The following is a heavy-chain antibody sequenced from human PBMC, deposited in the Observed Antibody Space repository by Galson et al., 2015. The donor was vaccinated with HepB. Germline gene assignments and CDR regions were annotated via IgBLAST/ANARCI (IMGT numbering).Heavy chain of an antibody. CDR2: IRSKAYGGTT. V-gene: IGHV3-49*03. CDR1: GFTFGDYA. Sequence: SLRLSCAASGFTFGDYAMSWFRQAPGKGLEWVGFIRSKAYGGTTEYAASVKGRFTISRDDSKSIAYLQMNSLETEDTAVYYCTRTKTSSRRPAIFGVVTQPLRGWFMDVWGKGTTVTVSS. D-gene: IGHD3-3*01. CDR3: TRTKTSSRRPAIFGVVTQPLRGWFMDV. J-gene: IGHJ6*03.